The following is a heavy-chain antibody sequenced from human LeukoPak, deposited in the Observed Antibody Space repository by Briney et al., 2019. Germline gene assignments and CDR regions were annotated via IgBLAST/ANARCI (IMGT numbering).Heavy chain of an antibody. V-gene: IGHV3-23*01. D-gene: IGHD3-22*01. CDR3: AKTGYYDSSGYYSYYYYYMDV. J-gene: IGHJ6*03. CDR1: GFTFSSYA. CDR2: ISGSGGST. Sequence: GGSLRLSCAASGFTFSSYAMSWVRQAPGKGLEWVSAISGSGGSTYYADSVKGRFTISRDNSKNTLYLQMNSLRAEDTAVYYCAKTGYYDSSGYYSYYYYYMDVWGKGTTVTVSS.